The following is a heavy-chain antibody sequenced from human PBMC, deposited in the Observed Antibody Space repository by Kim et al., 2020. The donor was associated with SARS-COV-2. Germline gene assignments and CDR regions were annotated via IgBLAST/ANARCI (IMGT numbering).Heavy chain of an antibody. CDR3: ARARITMIVVVSTFDY. CDR2: IYYSGST. CDR1: GGSISSGGHY. J-gene: IGHJ4*02. D-gene: IGHD3-22*01. V-gene: IGHV4-31*03. Sequence: SETLSLTCTVSGGSISSGGHYWSWIRQHPGKGLEWTGYIYYSGSTYYNPSLKSRVTISVDTSKNQFSLKMSSVTAAHTAEYYCARARITMIVVVSTFDYWGQGTLVTVSS.